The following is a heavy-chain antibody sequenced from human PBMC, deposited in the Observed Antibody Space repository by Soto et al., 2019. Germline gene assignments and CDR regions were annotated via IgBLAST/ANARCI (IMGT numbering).Heavy chain of an antibody. CDR2: INPNTGGT. J-gene: IGHJ3*02. V-gene: IGHV1-2*02. CDR1: GYTFIGYY. D-gene: IGHD3-9*01. Sequence: QVQLVQSGAEVKKPGASVKVSCKASGYTFIGYYIHWVRQAPGQGLEWMGWINPNTGGTKYAQNFQGRVTMTRDTSITTAYMELSRLRQDDTAVYYCARDSHYDILTGYSRNAFDIWGQGTMVTVSS. CDR3: ARDSHYDILTGYSRNAFDI.